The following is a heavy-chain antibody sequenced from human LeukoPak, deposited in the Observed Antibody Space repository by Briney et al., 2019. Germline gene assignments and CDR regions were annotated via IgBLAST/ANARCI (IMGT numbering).Heavy chain of an antibody. V-gene: IGHV3-7*01. Sequence: GGSLRLSCAASGFTFSNHWMIWVRQAPGKGLEWVANIKQDGSERFYVDSVKGRFTTSRDNAKNSLFLQMDSLRVEDTAVYYCAAYNLPPDAMGVRGQGTSVTVSS. CDR2: IKQDGSER. D-gene: IGHD5-24*01. CDR1: GFTFSNHW. J-gene: IGHJ6*02. CDR3: AAYNLPPDAMGV.